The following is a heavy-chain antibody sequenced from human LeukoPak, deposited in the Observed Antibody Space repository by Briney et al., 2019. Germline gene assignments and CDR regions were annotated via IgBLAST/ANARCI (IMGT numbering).Heavy chain of an antibody. D-gene: IGHD1-26*01. Sequence: SETLSLTCTVSGGSISSGSYYWSWIRQPAGKGLEWIGRIYTSGSTNYNPSLKSRVTLSVDTSKNQFSLKLSSVTAADTAVYYCARDASGRKDYWGQGTLVTVSS. V-gene: IGHV4-61*02. CDR3: ARDASGRKDY. CDR1: GGSISSGSYY. J-gene: IGHJ4*02. CDR2: IYTSGST.